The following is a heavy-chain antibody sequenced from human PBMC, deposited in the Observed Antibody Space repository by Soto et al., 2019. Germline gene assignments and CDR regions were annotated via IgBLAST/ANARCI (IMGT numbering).Heavy chain of an antibody. D-gene: IGHD4-17*01. Sequence: LRLSCAASGFTFSNYWMSWVRQAPGKGLEWVANIKLDGSAKYYVDSVKGRFTISRDNAGNSLYLQMNSLRAEDTAVYYCAGDYLRLNTLNGNFYSFGMDVWGQGTAVTVSS. CDR1: GFTFSNYW. CDR3: AGDYLRLNTLNGNFYSFGMDV. V-gene: IGHV3-7*03. CDR2: IKLDGSAK. J-gene: IGHJ6*02.